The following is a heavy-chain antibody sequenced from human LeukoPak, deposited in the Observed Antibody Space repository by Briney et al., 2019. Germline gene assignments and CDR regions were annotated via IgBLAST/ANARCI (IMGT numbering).Heavy chain of an antibody. CDR3: ARPWWGSGYYYVY. J-gene: IGHJ4*02. Sequence: SETLSLTCAVYGGSFSGYYWSRIRQPPGKGLEWIGEINHSGSTNYNPSLKSRVTISVDTSKNQFSPKLSSVTAADTAVYYCARPWWGSGYYYVYWGQGTLVTVSS. V-gene: IGHV4-34*01. D-gene: IGHD3-22*01. CDR2: INHSGST. CDR1: GGSFSGYY.